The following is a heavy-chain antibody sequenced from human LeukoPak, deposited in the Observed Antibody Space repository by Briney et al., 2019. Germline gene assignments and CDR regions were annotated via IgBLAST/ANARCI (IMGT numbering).Heavy chain of an antibody. CDR1: GFTLSSYE. J-gene: IGHJ5*02. Sequence: GGSLRLSCAASGFTLSSYEIIWVRQAPGKGLEGVSYISSSGSTIAYAESVKGRFTIYRDNAKNSLYLQMTSLRGEDTAVYYCARAGAVAARVFDPWGQGTLVTVSS. CDR3: ARAGAVAARVFDP. D-gene: IGHD6-19*01. V-gene: IGHV3-48*03. CDR2: ISSSGSTI.